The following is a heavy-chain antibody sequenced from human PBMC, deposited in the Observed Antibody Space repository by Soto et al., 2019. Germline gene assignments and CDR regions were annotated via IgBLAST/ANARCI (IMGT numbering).Heavy chain of an antibody. CDR2: ISAYNGNT. V-gene: IGHV1-18*01. CDR1: GYTFTSYG. CDR3: ARATYDILTGYPHYFDY. Sequence: ASVKVSCKASGYTFTSYGISWVRQAPGQGFEWMGWISAYNGNTNYAQKLQGRVTMTTDTSTSTAYMELRSLRSDDTAVYYCARATYDILTGYPHYFDYWGQGTLVTVSS. D-gene: IGHD3-9*01. J-gene: IGHJ4*02.